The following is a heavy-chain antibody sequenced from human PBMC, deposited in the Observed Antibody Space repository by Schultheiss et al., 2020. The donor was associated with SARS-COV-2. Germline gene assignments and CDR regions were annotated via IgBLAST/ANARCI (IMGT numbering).Heavy chain of an antibody. D-gene: IGHD6-13*01. Sequence: SVKVSCKASGGTFSSYAISWVRQAPGQGLEWMGGIIPIFGTANYAQKFQGRVTITADESTSTAYMELSSLRSEDTAVYYCASPKQLVPRSSYYYYMDVWGKGTTVTVSS. J-gene: IGHJ6*03. CDR1: GGTFSSYA. CDR3: ASPKQLVPRSSYYYYMDV. V-gene: IGHV1-69*13. CDR2: IIPIFGTA.